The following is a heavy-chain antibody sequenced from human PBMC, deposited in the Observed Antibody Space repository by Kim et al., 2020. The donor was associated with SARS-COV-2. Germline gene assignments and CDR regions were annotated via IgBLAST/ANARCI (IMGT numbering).Heavy chain of an antibody. CDR3: ARRNNYYGSGTEGADWFDP. CDR1: GGSISSSSYY. V-gene: IGHV4-39*01. D-gene: IGHD3-10*01. Sequence: SETLSLTCTVSGGSISSSSYYWGWIRQPPGKGLEWIGSIYYSGSTYYNPSLKSLVTISVDTSKNQFSLKLSSVTAADTAVYYGARRNNYYGSGTEGADWFDPWGQGTLVTVSS. J-gene: IGHJ5*02. CDR2: IYYSGST.